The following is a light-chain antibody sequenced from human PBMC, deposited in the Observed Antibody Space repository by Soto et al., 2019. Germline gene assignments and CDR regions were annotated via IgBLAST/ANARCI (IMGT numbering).Light chain of an antibody. J-gene: IGLJ3*02. CDR2: DNH. CDR3: ATWGSSVSGGV. CDR1: SSNIGKNY. Sequence: QSVLTQPPSVSAAPGQTVTISCSGSSSNIGKNYVSWYQQLPGTAPKLLIYDNHMRPSGIPDRFSGSKSGTSATLDISGLQTGDEADYYCATWGSSVSGGVFGGGTQLTVL. V-gene: IGLV1-51*01.